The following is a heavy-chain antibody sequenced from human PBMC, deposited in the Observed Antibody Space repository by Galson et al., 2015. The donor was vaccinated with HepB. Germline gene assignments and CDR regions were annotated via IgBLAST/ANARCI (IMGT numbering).Heavy chain of an antibody. CDR2: ISWNSGSI. D-gene: IGHD6-13*01. CDR3: AKDIEAAAGLDIDY. Sequence: SLRLSCAASGFTFDDYAMHWVRQAPGKGLEWVSGISWNSGSIGYEDSVKGRFTISRDNAKNSLYLQMNSLRAEDTALYYCAKDIEAAAGLDIDYWGQGTLVTVSS. CDR1: GFTFDDYA. J-gene: IGHJ4*02. V-gene: IGHV3-9*01.